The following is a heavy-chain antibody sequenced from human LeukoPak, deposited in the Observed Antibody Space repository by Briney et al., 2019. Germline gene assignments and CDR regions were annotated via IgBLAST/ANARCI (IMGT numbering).Heavy chain of an antibody. CDR3: AKDLPEYSSSGGFDY. Sequence: GGSLRLSCAASGFTFSDYSMSWIRQAPGKGLEWVSYIRSSGNTIYYADSVKGRFTISRDNSKNTLYLQMNSLRAEDTAIYYCAKDLPEYSSSGGFDYWGQGTLVTVSS. D-gene: IGHD6-6*01. CDR1: GFTFSDYS. J-gene: IGHJ4*02. V-gene: IGHV3-11*04. CDR2: IRSSGNTI.